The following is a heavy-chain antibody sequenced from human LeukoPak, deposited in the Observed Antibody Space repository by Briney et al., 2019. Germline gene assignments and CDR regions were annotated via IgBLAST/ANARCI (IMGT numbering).Heavy chain of an antibody. Sequence: GRSLRLSCAASGFTFSSYGMHWVRQAPGKGLEWVAVIWYDGSNKYYADSVKGRFTISRDNAKNTLYLQMNSLRAEDTAVYYCASALDGSGSRSFDYWGQGTLVTVSS. D-gene: IGHD3-10*01. CDR1: GFTFSSYG. CDR2: IWYDGSNK. J-gene: IGHJ4*02. CDR3: ASALDGSGSRSFDY. V-gene: IGHV3-33*01.